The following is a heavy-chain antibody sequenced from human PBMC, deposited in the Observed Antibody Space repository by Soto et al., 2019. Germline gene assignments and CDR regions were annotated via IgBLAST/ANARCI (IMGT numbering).Heavy chain of an antibody. CDR3: TKRPMCAGDCWYFDD. CDR1: GFNFRTYA. V-gene: IGHV3-23*05. J-gene: IGHJ4*02. Sequence: EVRLLESXXXXEQPGGSLRLSCAASGFNFRTYAMYWVRQAPGKGLEWVSAIDDGNSAYYADSVKGRFIISRDNSRNTVYLQMDGLRVEDTAIYFCTKRPMCAGDCWYFDDWGQGILVTVSS. D-gene: IGHD2-21*02. CDR2: IDDGNSA.